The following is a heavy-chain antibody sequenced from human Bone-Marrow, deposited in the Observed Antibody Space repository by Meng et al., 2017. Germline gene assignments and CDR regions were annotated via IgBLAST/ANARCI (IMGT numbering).Heavy chain of an antibody. V-gene: IGHV5-51*01. CDR1: GYSFTSYW. CDR3: ARCPGYCSGGSCYFNWFDP. D-gene: IGHD2-15*01. J-gene: IGHJ5*02. CDR2: IYPGDSDT. Sequence: GESLKISCKGSGYSFTSYWIGWVRQMPGKGLEWMGIIYPGDSDTRYSPSFQGQVTISADKSISTAYLQWSSLKASDTAMYYCARCPGYCSGGSCYFNWFDPWGQGTLVTVS.